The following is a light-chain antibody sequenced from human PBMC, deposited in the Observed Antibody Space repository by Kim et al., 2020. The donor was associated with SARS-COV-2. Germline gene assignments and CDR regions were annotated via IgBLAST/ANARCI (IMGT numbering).Light chain of an antibody. CDR3: QYYDGSTWV. V-gene: IGLV6-57*01. J-gene: IGLJ3*02. CDR2: EDN. CDR1: SGSIGSNY. Sequence: GKTVTISCTRSSGSIGSNYVQWYQQRPGSSPTTVIYEDNQRPSGVPDRFSGSIDSASTSASLTISGLKTEDEADYCSQYYDGSTWVFGGGTQLTVL.